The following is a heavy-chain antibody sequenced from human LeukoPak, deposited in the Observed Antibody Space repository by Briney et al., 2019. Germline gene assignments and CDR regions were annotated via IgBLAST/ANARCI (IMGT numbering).Heavy chain of an antibody. V-gene: IGHV1-2*02. CDR2: INPNSGGT. CDR1: GYTFTGYY. J-gene: IGHJ4*02. D-gene: IGHD3-10*01. Sequence: ASVKVSCQASGYTFTGYYMHWVRQAPGQGLEWMGWINPNSGGTNYAQKFQGRVTMTRDTSISTAYMELSRLRSDDTAVYYCAIFSGSYHKDYFDYWGQGTLVTVSS. CDR3: AIFSGSYHKDYFDY.